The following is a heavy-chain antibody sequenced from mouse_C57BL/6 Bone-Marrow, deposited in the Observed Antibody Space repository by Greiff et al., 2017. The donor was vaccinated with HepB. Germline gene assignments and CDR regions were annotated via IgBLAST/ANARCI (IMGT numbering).Heavy chain of an antibody. CDR1: GFTFSDYG. CDR3: ARHYYRYFDV. V-gene: IGHV5-15*01. Sequence: EVKLMESGGGLVQPGGSLKLSCAASGFTFSDYGMAWVRQAPRKGPEWVAFISNLAYSIYYADTVTGRFTISRENAKNTLYLEMSSLRSEDTAMYYCARHYYRYFDVWGTGTTVTVSS. CDR2: ISNLAYSI. J-gene: IGHJ1*03.